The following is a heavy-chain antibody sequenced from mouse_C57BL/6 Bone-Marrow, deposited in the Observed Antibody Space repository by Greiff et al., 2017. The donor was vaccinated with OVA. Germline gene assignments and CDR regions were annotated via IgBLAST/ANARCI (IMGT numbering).Heavy chain of an antibody. CDR2: IYPRSGNT. J-gene: IGHJ3*01. Sequence: QVQLQQSGAELARPGASVKLSCKASGYTFTSYGISWVKQRTGQGLEWIGEIYPRSGNTYYNEKFKGKATLTADKSSSTAYMELRSLTSEDSAVYFCAGSDGYYVPYWGQGTLVTVSA. V-gene: IGHV1-81*01. D-gene: IGHD2-3*01. CDR3: AGSDGYYVPY. CDR1: GYTFTSYG.